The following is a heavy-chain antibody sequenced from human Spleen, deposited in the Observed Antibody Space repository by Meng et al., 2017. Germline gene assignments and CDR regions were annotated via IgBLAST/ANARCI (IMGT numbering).Heavy chain of an antibody. CDR1: GLTFAGYA. V-gene: IGHV3-53*04. CDR3: ARDFEGLPRY. CDR2: ISGGTKT. D-gene: IGHD3-9*01. Sequence: EVQLVGSGGGLAKPGGSLRLSCAASGLTFAGYAMSWVRQAPGKGLEWVSVISGGTKTYYAESVKGRFTISRHNSKNTLYLQMNSLRPEDTAVYYCARDFEGLPRYWGQGTLVTVSS. J-gene: IGHJ4*02.